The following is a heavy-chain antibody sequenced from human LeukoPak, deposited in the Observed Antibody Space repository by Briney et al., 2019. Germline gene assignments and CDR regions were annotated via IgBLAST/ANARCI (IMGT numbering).Heavy chain of an antibody. D-gene: IGHD3-22*01. V-gene: IGHV3-7*01. CDR3: AREAYYYVSSRYYYCDY. CDR1: GFTFSSYW. J-gene: IGHJ4*02. Sequence: PGGSLRLSCAASGFTFSSYWMTWVRQAPGKGLEWVANIKQDGSEKYYVDSVKGRFTISRDDAKNSLYLQMNSLRAEDTAVYYCAREAYYYVSSRYYYCDYWGQGTLVTVSS. CDR2: IKQDGSEK.